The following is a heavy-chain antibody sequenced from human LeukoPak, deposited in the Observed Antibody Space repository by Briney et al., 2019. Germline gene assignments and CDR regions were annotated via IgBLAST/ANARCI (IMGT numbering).Heavy chain of an antibody. CDR2: INPNSGGT. D-gene: IGHD3-16*02. CDR1: GYTFTGYY. Sequence: ASVKVSCQASGYTFTGYYMHWVRQAPGQGLEWMGWINPNSGGTTYAQKFQGRVTMTRDTSISTVYMELSRLRSDDTAVYYCARGNPPSYQDVWGKGTTVIVSS. J-gene: IGHJ6*04. CDR3: ARGNPPSYQDV. V-gene: IGHV1-2*02.